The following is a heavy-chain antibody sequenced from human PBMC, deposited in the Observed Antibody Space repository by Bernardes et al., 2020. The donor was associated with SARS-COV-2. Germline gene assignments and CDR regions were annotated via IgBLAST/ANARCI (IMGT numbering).Heavy chain of an antibody. J-gene: IGHJ5*01. D-gene: IGHD4-17*01. CDR1: GFTFRDYT. Sequence: LRLSCAASGFTFRDYTMHWVRQAPGTGLEWVAVIWHDGSREYYVDSGKGRFAISRDNSNNTLYLQMNNLRVEKTALYRFATEDGEWLESWGQGTLVTVSS. CDR3: ATEDGEWLES. V-gene: IGHV3-33*01. CDR2: IWHDGSRE.